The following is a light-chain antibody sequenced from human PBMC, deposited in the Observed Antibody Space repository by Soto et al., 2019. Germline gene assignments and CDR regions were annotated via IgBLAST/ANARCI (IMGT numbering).Light chain of an antibody. J-gene: IGKJ1*01. CDR1: QSLSVSY. CDR3: HQFGDSPQT. Sequence: EIVLTQSPGTLSLSPGDRATLSCRASQSLSVSYLAWYQQRPGQAPRLLIYGTSTRATGIPDRFSGSGSGRDFTLAISRLEPEDFAVYYCHQFGDSPQTVGQGTKVDIK. CDR2: GTS. V-gene: IGKV3-20*01.